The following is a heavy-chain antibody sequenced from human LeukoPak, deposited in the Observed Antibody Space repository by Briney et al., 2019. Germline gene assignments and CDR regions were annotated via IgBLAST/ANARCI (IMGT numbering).Heavy chain of an antibody. CDR3: ARHTVEWPTDVTFDY. Sequence: SVKVSCKASGGTFSSYAISWVRQAPGQGLEWMGRIIPIFGTANYAQKFQGRVTITTDESTSTAYMELSSLRSEDTAVYYCARHTVEWPTDVTFDYWGQGTLVTVSS. D-gene: IGHD3-3*01. CDR1: GGTFSSYA. J-gene: IGHJ4*02. CDR2: IIPIFGTA. V-gene: IGHV1-69*05.